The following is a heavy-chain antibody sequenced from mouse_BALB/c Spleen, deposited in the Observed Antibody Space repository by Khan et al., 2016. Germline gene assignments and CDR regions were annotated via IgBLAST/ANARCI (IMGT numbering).Heavy chain of an antibody. D-gene: IGHD1-1*01. J-gene: IGHJ1*01. CDR2: INTYSGES. CDR1: GYTFTNYG. CDR3: ARYRYYYCSSRYFDV. Sequence: QIQLVQSGPELEKPGKTVKISCKASGYTFTNYGMNWVKQAPGKGLKWMGWINTYSGESTYADDFKGRFAFSLETSANTAYLQINNLKNEDTATXVVARYRYYYCSSRYFDVWGAGTTVTVSS. V-gene: IGHV9-3-1*01.